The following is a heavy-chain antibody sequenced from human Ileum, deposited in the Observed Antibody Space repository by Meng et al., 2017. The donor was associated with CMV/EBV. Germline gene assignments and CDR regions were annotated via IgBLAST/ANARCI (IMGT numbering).Heavy chain of an antibody. CDR1: GGSFSGYY. V-gene: IGHV4-34*01. Sequence: GSLRLSCAVYGGSFSGYYWSWIRQPPGKGLEWIGEINHSGSTNYNPSLKSRVTISVDTSKNQFSLKLSSVTAADTAVYYCARQIRITGTTWGYYYYGMDVWGQGTTVTVSS. D-gene: IGHD1-7*01. CDR2: INHSGST. CDR3: ARQIRITGTTWGYYYYGMDV. J-gene: IGHJ6*02.